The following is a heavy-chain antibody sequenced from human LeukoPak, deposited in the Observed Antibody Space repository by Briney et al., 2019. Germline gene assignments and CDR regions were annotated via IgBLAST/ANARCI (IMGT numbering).Heavy chain of an antibody. Sequence: ASVKVSCKASGYNFAHNIHWVRQAPGQGHEFMGWINPKNGGTKYAQNFQGRVTMTRDTSISTVYMELSSLGSDDTAVYYCVVSVQAAAIPAFDSWGQGTLVTVSS. D-gene: IGHD6-25*01. V-gene: IGHV1-2*02. CDR3: VVSVQAAAIPAFDS. J-gene: IGHJ4*02. CDR2: INPKNGGT. CDR1: GYNFAHN.